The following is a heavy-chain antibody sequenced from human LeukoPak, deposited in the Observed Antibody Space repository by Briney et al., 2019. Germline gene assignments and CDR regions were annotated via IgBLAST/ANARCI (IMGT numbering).Heavy chain of an antibody. J-gene: IGHJ4*02. V-gene: IGHV3-74*01. CDR2: FNSDESRT. D-gene: IGHD6-19*01. Sequence: RGGSLRLSCAVSGFTFSIYWVHCVRHAPGGGLVWVSRFNSDESRTSYADSVKGRSPISRDNAKNTLYRQMNSPRAEHTAVYYCASHSRGWYAFDYRLRGAIATDSS. CDR1: GFTFSIYW. CDR3: ASHSRGWYAFDY.